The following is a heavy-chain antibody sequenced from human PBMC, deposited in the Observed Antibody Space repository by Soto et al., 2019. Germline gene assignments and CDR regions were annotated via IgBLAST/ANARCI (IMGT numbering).Heavy chain of an antibody. CDR1: GFTLTAYY. V-gene: IGHV1-2*02. D-gene: IGHD3-22*01. CDR2: INPFNGAT. J-gene: IGHJ4*02. Sequence: XSGKGSCEASGFTLTAYYIQWVRQAPGQGLEWMGWINPFNGATHYTQTFQGRVTLTRDTSIDTVFMELSSLKTDDTAVYFCARISLPYYSPSAGPSSPFDFWGQGALVTVSS. CDR3: ARISLPYYSPSAGPSSPFDF.